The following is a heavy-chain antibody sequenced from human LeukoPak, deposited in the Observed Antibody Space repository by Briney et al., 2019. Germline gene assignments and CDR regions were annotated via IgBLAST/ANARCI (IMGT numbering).Heavy chain of an antibody. CDR3: ARAPYSDSWHYFDY. J-gene: IGHJ4*02. D-gene: IGHD2-15*01. V-gene: IGHV4-30-4*08. CDR1: GGSISSGYYY. Sequence: SETLSLTCTVSGGSISSGYYYWSWLRQPPGKGLEWIGYIYYSESTYYNQSLKTLVTISVDTSKNQFSLKLSSVTAADTAVYYCARAPYSDSWHYFDYWGQETLVTVSS. CDR2: IYYSEST.